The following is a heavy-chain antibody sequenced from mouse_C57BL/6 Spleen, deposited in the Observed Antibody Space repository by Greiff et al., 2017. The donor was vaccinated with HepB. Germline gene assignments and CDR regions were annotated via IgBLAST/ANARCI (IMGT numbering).Heavy chain of an antibody. CDR1: GYTFTSYW. CDR3: ARDPDYYYGSSSAWFAY. CDR2: IDPNSGGT. J-gene: IGHJ3*01. Sequence: QVQLQQPGAELVKPGASVKLSCKASGYTFTSYWMHWVKQRPGRGLEWIGRIDPNSGGTKYNEKFKSKAILTVDKPSSTAYMQLSSLTSEDSAVYYCARDPDYYYGSSSAWFAYWGQGTLVTVSA. D-gene: IGHD1-1*01. V-gene: IGHV1-72*01.